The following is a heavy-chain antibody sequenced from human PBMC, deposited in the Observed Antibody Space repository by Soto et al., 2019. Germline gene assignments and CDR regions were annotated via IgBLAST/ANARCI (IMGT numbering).Heavy chain of an antibody. CDR2: IIPIFGTA. Sequence: QVPLVQSGAEVKKPGSSVKVSCKASGGTFSSYAISWVRQAPGQGLEWMGGIIPIFGTANYAQKFQGRVTITADESTSTAYMELSSLRSEDTAVYYCARRYCSGGSCYSGHNYYYYYYGMDVWGQGTTVTVSS. V-gene: IGHV1-69*01. CDR3: ARRYCSGGSCYSGHNYYYYYYGMDV. J-gene: IGHJ6*02. D-gene: IGHD2-15*01. CDR1: GGTFSSYA.